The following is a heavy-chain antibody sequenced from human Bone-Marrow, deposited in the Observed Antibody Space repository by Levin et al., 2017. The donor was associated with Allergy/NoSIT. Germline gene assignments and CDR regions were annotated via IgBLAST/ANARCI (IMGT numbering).Heavy chain of an antibody. CDR2: INPNNGGT. D-gene: IGHD2-15*01. CDR3: ARIGYQQLLGDAFDV. CDR1: GYTFTGHY. J-gene: IGHJ3*01. Sequence: PGASVKVSCEASGYTFTGHYLHWVRQAPGQGLEWMGRINPNNGGTSYEQRFQGRVTMTRDTSISTAYMELSRLRSDDTAMYYCARIGYQQLLGDAFDVWGQGTMVTVSS. V-gene: IGHV1-2*06.